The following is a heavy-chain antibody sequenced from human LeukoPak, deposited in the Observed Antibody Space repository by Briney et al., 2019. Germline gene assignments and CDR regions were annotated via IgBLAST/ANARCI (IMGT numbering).Heavy chain of an antibody. D-gene: IGHD6-13*01. CDR1: GYTFTGYY. J-gene: IGHJ6*03. Sequence: ASVKVSCKASGYTFTGYYMHWVRQSPGQGLEWMGWINPNSCGTKYAQKFQGRVTMTRNTSISTAYMELSSLRSEDTAVYYCARQPGHSSSWYSDLLGRYYYYYYMDVWGKGTTVTISS. CDR3: ARQPGHSSSWYSDLLGRYYYYYYMDV. V-gene: IGHV1-2*02. CDR2: INPNSCGT.